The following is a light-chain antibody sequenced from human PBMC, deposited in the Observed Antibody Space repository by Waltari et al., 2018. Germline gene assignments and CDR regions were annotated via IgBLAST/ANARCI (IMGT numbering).Light chain of an antibody. CDR3: CSYAGSYYV. V-gene: IGLV2-11*01. CDR2: DLS. Sequence: QSALTQPRSVSGSPGQSVTISCTGTSSDVGGYNYVSWYQQHPAKAPQLRIHDLSKRPSGVPDRFSGSKSGNPASLTISGLQAEDEADYYCCSYAGSYYVFGTGTKVTVL. J-gene: IGLJ1*01. CDR1: SSDVGGYNY.